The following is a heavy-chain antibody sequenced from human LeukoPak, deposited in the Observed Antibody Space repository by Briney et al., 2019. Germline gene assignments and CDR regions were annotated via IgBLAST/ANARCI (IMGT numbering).Heavy chain of an antibody. CDR1: GFTLSDYS. D-gene: IGHD5-18*01. CDR2: LTSGGVSA. Sequence: GGSLRLSCAASGFTLSDYSMTWVRQAPGQGLEWISFLTSGGVSAFYADSVRGRFTVSRDDARNSLSLYMNTQRADDTAVYYCASSLNTVMVSPYYLEYWGPGTLVTVSS. CDR3: ASSLNTVMVSPYYLEY. J-gene: IGHJ4*02. V-gene: IGHV3-11*04.